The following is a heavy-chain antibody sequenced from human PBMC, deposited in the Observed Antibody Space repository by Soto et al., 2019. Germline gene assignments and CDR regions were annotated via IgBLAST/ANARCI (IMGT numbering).Heavy chain of an antibody. CDR2: AYYRSKWYN. V-gene: IGHV6-1*01. Sequence: SQTLSLTCAISGVSVSSNSVAWNWIRQSPSRGLEWLGRAYYRSKWYNDYAVSVKSRITINPDTSKNQFSLQLNSVTPEDTAVYYCAIARKDPELYCSGGSCYNWFDPWGQGTLVTVSS. D-gene: IGHD2-15*01. J-gene: IGHJ5*02. CDR1: GVSVSSNSVA. CDR3: AIARKDPELYCSGGSCYNWFDP.